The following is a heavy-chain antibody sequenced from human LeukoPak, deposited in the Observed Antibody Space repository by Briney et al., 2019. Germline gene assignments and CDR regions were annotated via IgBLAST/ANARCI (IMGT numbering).Heavy chain of an antibody. D-gene: IGHD1-1*01. Sequence: GGSLRLSCAASGFTFSSYAMHWVRQAPGRGLEWVAVISYDGSNKYYADSVKGRFTISRDNSKNTLYLQMNSLRAEDTAVYYCARDPNGNWWFDPWGQGTLVTVSS. V-gene: IGHV3-30-3*01. CDR3: ARDPNGNWWFDP. CDR1: GFTFSSYA. CDR2: ISYDGSNK. J-gene: IGHJ5*02.